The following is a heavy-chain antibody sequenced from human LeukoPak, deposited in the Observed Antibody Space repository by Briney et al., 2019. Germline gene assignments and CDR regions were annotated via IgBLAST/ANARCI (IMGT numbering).Heavy chain of an antibody. CDR1: GGSISSYY. D-gene: IGHD4-17*01. J-gene: IGHJ4*02. CDR3: ARRSDYGDYSY. Sequence: SETLCLTCTVSGGSISSYYWSGIRQPAGKGLEWIGRIYTSGSTNYNPSLKSRVTMSVDTSKNQFSLKLSSVTAADTAVYYCARRSDYGDYSYWGQGTLVTASS. V-gene: IGHV4-4*07. CDR2: IYTSGST.